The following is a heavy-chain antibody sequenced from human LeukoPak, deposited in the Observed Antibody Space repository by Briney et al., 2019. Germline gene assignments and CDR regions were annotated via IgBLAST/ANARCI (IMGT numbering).Heavy chain of an antibody. CDR3: ARDGRDGDYVGAFDI. V-gene: IGHV3-30*04. CDR2: ISYDGGNK. CDR1: GFTFSSYA. D-gene: IGHD4-17*01. J-gene: IGHJ3*02. Sequence: GRSLRLSCAASGFTFSSYAMHWVRQAPGKGLEWVAVISYDGGNKYYADSVKGRFTISRDNSKNTLYLQMNSLRAEDTAVYYCARDGRDGDYVGAFDIWGQGTMVTVSS.